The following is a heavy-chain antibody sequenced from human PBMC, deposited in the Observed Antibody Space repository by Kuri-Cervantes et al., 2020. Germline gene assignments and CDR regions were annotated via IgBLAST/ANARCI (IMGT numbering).Heavy chain of an antibody. CDR2: IKQDGGDK. D-gene: IGHD3-10*01. V-gene: IGHV3-7*01. CDR3: ARDRGGMTMVRGGIF. J-gene: IGHJ4*02. Sequence: GESLKISCAASGFTFSRYWMSWVRQAPGKGLEWVANIKQDGGDKYYVESVKGRFTISRDNAKNSLYLQMNSLRVEDTAVYYCARDRGGMTMVRGGIFGGQGTLVTVSS. CDR1: GFTFSRYW.